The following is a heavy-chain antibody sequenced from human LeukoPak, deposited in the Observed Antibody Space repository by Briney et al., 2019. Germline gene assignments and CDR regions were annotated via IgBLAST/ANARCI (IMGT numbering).Heavy chain of an antibody. CDR1: EFTFRTYG. V-gene: IGHV3-30*02. J-gene: IGHJ4*02. CDR2: IRYDGINK. Sequence: GGSLRLSCAASEFTFRTYGMHWVRQAPGKGLEWVAFIRYDGINKYYADSVKGRFTISRDNSKNTLYLQMNSLRAEDTAVYYCAKFPPTMVRGDNTEDYWGQGTLVTVSS. D-gene: IGHD3-10*01. CDR3: AKFPPTMVRGDNTEDY.